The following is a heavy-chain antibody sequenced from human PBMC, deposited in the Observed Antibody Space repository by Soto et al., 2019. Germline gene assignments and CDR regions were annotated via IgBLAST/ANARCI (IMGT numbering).Heavy chain of an antibody. CDR2: MNPNSGNT. Sequence: ASVKVSCKASGYTFTSYDINWVRQATGQGLEWMGWMNPNSGNTGYAQKFQGRVTMTRNTSISTAYMELSSLRSEDTAVYYCARYPVEVVPAAKTLYYYYHYYMDVWGKGTTVTVSS. D-gene: IGHD2-2*01. V-gene: IGHV1-8*01. J-gene: IGHJ6*03. CDR3: ARYPVEVVPAAKTLYYYYHYYMDV. CDR1: GYTFTSYD.